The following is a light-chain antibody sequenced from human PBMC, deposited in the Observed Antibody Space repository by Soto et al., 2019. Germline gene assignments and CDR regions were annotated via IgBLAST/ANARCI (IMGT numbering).Light chain of an antibody. CDR3: SSYTTSSLYV. Sequence: QPVLTQPASVSESPGQSITISCSGTNSDVGGYNYVSWYQQHPGKAPKLMIYDVSYRPSGISNRFSGSKSDNTASLTISGLQAEDEADYYCSSYTTSSLYVFGTGTKVTVL. J-gene: IGLJ1*01. CDR1: NSDVGGYNY. CDR2: DVS. V-gene: IGLV2-14*01.